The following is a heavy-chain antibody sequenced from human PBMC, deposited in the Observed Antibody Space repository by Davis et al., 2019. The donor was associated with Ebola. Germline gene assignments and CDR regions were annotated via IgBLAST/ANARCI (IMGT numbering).Heavy chain of an antibody. CDR2: IYYSGST. V-gene: IGHV4-59*06. J-gene: IGHJ6*04. CDR3: ARGRFLEWLSNSNYYYGMDV. CDR1: GASIRSYY. Sequence: MPSETLSLTCTVSGASIRSYYWSWIRQHPGKGLEWIGYIYYSGSTYYNPSLKSRVTISVDTSKNQFSLKLSSVTAADTAVYYCARGRFLEWLSNSNYYYGMDVWGKGTTVTVSS. D-gene: IGHD3-3*01.